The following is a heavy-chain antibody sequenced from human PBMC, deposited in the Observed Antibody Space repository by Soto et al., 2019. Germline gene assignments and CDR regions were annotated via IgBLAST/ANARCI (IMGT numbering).Heavy chain of an antibody. CDR1: GFTVSNNY. J-gene: IGHJ4*02. V-gene: IGHV3-53*01. Sequence: EVQLVESGGGLIQPGGSLRLSCAVSGFTVSNNYMSWVRQAPGKGLEGVSVIYSGGYTAYGDSVKGRFTISRDNSKNTPILQMNSWAPGDTAGYSVATPPGGGGYWGQGTLVTVSS. D-gene: IGHD5-12*01. CDR3: ATPPGGGGY. CDR2: IYSGGYT.